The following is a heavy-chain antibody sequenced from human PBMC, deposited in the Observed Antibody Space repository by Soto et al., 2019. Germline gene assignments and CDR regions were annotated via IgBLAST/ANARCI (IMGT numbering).Heavy chain of an antibody. D-gene: IGHD3-10*01. Sequence: EVQLVEAGGGLVQPGGSLRLSCAASGFTFSSYSMNWVRQAPGKGLEWVSYISSSSSTIYYADSVKGRFTISRDNAKNSLYLQMNSLRDEDTAVYYCARDRAIGVVRGGYGELAYWGQGTLVTVSS. V-gene: IGHV3-48*02. CDR1: GFTFSSYS. CDR3: ARDRAIGVVRGGYGELAY. J-gene: IGHJ4*02. CDR2: ISSSSSTI.